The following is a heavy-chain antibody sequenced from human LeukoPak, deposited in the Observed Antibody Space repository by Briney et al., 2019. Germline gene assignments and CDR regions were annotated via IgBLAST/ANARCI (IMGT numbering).Heavy chain of an antibody. CDR3: ARALSDYDILTGYQVIGWFDP. V-gene: IGHV4-59*01. CDR2: IYYSGST. J-gene: IGHJ5*02. D-gene: IGHD3-9*01. CDR1: GGSISSYY. Sequence: SETLSLTCTVSGGSISSYYWSWIRQPPGQGLEWIGYIYYSGSTNYNPSLKSRVTISVDTSKNQFSLKLSSVTAAGTAVYYCARALSDYDILTGYQVIGWFDPWGQGTLVTVSS.